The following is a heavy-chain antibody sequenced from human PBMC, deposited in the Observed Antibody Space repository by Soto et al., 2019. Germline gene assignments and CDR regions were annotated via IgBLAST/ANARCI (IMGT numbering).Heavy chain of an antibody. D-gene: IGHD4-17*01. CDR3: ARDLYYGGNSEPFDI. CDR1: GYNFNNYW. CDR2: IYPRTSAT. J-gene: IGHJ3*02. Sequence: EVQVVQSGTEVKEPGESLKIACKVSGYNFNNYWIAWVRQMSGKGLEWMGIIYPRTSATTYSPSFQGQVTISADKSVTTAYLQWSSLKASDTAIYYCARDLYYGGNSEPFDIWGQGTMVIVSS. V-gene: IGHV5-51*03.